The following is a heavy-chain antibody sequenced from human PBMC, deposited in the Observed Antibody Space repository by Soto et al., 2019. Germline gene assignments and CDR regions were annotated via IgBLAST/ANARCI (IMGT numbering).Heavy chain of an antibody. V-gene: IGHV5-51*01. CDR3: ARHPETHDCGGGSCYSGDAFDI. CDR1: GYSFTSYW. CDR2: IYPGDSDT. J-gene: IGHJ3*02. D-gene: IGHD2-15*01. Sequence: PGESLKISCKGSGYSFTSYWIGWVRQMPGKGLEWMGIIYPGDSDTRYSPSFQGQVTISADKSISTAYLQWSSLKASDTAMYYCARHPETHDCGGGSCYSGDAFDIWGQGTMVTVSS.